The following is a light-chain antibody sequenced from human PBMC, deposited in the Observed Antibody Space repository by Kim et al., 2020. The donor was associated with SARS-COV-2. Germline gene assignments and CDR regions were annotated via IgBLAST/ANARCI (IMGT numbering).Light chain of an antibody. CDR2: EVS. J-gene: IGLJ3*02. V-gene: IGLV2-8*01. CDR3: SSYAGSNNLV. Sequence: GQSVTISCTGTSSDVGGYNYVSWYQQHPGKAPKVMIYEVSKRPSGVPDRFSGSKSGNTASLTVSGLQAEDEAAYYCSSYAGSNNLVFGGGTQLTVL. CDR1: SSDVGGYNY.